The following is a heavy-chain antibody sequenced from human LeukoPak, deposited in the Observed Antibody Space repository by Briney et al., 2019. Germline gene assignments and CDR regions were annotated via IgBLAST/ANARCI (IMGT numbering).Heavy chain of an antibody. D-gene: IGHD6-13*01. CDR3: AREESSLVLGGLAY. CDR1: GFTFSNYG. Sequence: GGSLRLSCAASGFTFSNYGIHWVRQAPGKGLEWVTFIQTDGNTKYYADSVRGRFTISRDNSKNAVSLQMNSLRAEDTAVYYCAREESSLVLGGLAYWGQGTLVTVSS. CDR2: IQTDGNTK. V-gene: IGHV3-30*02. J-gene: IGHJ4*02.